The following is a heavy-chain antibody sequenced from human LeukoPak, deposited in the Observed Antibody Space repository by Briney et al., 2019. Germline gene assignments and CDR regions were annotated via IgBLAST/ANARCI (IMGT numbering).Heavy chain of an antibody. CDR2: ILPDGSQK. CDR1: DFTFDFYR. CDR3: GRLAHNAWYAIDF. Sequence: GGSLRLSCVASDFTFDFYRMTWVRQAPGKGLEWLANILPDGSQKYYVDSVKGRFTISRDNPKNSLYLQINNLRAGDTAVYYCGRLAHNAWYAIDFWGQGTLVTVSS. J-gene: IGHJ4*02. V-gene: IGHV3-7*01. D-gene: IGHD2-2*01.